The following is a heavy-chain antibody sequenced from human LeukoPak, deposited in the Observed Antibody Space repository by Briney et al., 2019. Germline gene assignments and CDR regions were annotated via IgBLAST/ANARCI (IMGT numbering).Heavy chain of an antibody. CDR1: GYTFTGYY. V-gene: IGHV1-2*02. D-gene: IGHD1-26*01. Sequence: RASVKVSCQASGYTFTGYYMHWVRQAPGQGLEWMGWINPNSGGTNYARKFQGRVTMTRDTSISTAYMELSRLRSDDTAVYYCAISIVGATFDYWGQGTLVTVSS. J-gene: IGHJ4*02. CDR2: INPNSGGT. CDR3: AISIVGATFDY.